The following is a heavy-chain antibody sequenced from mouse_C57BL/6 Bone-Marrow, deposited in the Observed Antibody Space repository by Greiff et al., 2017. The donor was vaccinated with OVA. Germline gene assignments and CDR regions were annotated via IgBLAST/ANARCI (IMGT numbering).Heavy chain of an antibody. V-gene: IGHV14-4*01. CDR1: GFNIKDDY. CDR2: IDPENGDT. CDR3: TTVGGSSYWYFDV. D-gene: IGHD1-1*01. J-gene: IGHJ1*03. Sequence: EVKLMESGAELVRPGASVKLSCTASGFNIKDDYMHWVKQRPEQGLEWIGWIDPENGDTEYASKFQGKATITADTSSNTAYLQLSSLTSEDTAVYYCTTVGGSSYWYFDVWGTGTTVTVSS.